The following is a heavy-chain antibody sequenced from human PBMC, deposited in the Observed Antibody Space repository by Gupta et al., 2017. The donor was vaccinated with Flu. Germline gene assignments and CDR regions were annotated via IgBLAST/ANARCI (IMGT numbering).Heavy chain of an antibody. CDR1: GFSFGSYG. V-gene: IGHV3-33*01. J-gene: IGHJ4*02. CDR3: ARGGQYKLSRENY. CDR2: IWYDGSNK. Sequence: QVQLVESGGGVVQPGTSLRLSCVVSGFSFGSYGMHWVRQAPGKGLEWVAIIWYDGSNKYYADAVKGRFTISRDNSKKTLCLQMKRLRAEDTAVYYCARGGQYKLSRENYWGQGTLVTVSS. D-gene: IGHD2-2*01.